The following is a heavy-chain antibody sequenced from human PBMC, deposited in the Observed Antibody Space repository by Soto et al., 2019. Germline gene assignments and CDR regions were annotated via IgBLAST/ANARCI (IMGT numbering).Heavy chain of an antibody. V-gene: IGHV4-30-4*01. D-gene: IGHD3-22*01. CDR3: ARGSPRVSTYYYDSSGYDY. J-gene: IGHJ4*02. CDR1: GGSISSGDYY. Sequence: SETLSLTCTVSGGSISSGDYYWSWIRQPPGKGLEWIGYIYYSGSTYYNTSLKSRDTISVDTSKKQFSLKLSSVTAAYTAVYYCARGSPRVSTYYYDSSGYDYWGQGTLVTVSS. CDR2: IYYSGST.